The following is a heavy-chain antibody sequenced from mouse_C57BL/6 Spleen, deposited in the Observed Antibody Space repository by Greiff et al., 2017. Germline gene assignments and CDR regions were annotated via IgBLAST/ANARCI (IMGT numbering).Heavy chain of an antibody. V-gene: IGHV1-82*01. CDR3: ASEGSYYYGSSYCFDY. CDR2: IYPGDGDT. D-gene: IGHD1-1*01. Sequence: QVQLQQSGPELVKPGASVKISCKASGYAFSSSWMNWVKQRPGKGLEWIGRIYPGDGDTNYNGKFKGKATLTADKSSSTAYMPHSILTTEYSAVYFCASEGSYYYGSSYCFDYWGQGTTLTVSS. CDR1: GYAFSSSW. J-gene: IGHJ2*01.